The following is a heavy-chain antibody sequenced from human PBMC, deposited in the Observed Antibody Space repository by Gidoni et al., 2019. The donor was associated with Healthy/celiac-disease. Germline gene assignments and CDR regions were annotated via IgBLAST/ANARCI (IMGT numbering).Heavy chain of an antibody. V-gene: IGHV4-59*01. CDR1: GGSISSYY. J-gene: IGHJ3*02. CDR2: SYSSGST. CDR3: ARDGDYYDSSGYYGDAFDI. Sequence: QVQLQESGPGLVKPSETLSLTCTVSGGSISSYYWSWIRQPPGKGREWIGYSYSSGSTNYNPSSKSRFTISVDTSKNQSSLKLSSVTAADTAVYYCARDGDYYDSSGYYGDAFDIWGQGTMVTVSS. D-gene: IGHD3-22*01.